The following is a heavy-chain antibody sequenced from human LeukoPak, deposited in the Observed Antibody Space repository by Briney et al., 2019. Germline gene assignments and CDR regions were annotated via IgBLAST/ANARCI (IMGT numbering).Heavy chain of an antibody. CDR2: ISAYNGNT. D-gene: IGHD6-19*01. Sequence: ASVKVSCKASGGTFSSYANSWVRQAPGQGLEWMGWISAYNGNTNYAQKLQGRVTMTTDTSTSTAYMELRSLRSDDTAVYYCANLRLSSGWYYFDYWGQGTLVTVSS. CDR1: GGTFSSYA. V-gene: IGHV1-18*01. CDR3: ANLRLSSGWYYFDY. J-gene: IGHJ4*02.